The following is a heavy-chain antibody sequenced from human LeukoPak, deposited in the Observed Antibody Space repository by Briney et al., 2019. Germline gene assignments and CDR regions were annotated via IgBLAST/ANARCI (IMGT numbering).Heavy chain of an antibody. CDR3: ARESPVTPSFDY. J-gene: IGHJ4*02. V-gene: IGHV3-21*01. D-gene: IGHD2-21*02. CDR1: GFTFSSYS. Sequence: PGGSLRLSRAASGFTFSSYSMNWVRQAPGKGLEWVSSISSSSSYIYYADSVKGRFTISRDNAKNSLYLQMNSLRAEDTAVYYCARESPVTPSFDYWGQGTLVTVSS. CDR2: ISSSSSYI.